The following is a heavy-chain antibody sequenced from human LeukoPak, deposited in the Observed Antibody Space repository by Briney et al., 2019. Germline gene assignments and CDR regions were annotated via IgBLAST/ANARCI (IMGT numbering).Heavy chain of an antibody. D-gene: IGHD3-22*01. CDR3: AKGAWGDSSGYYFDY. Sequence: GESLRLSCAASGFTFSSYAMSWVRQAPGKGLEWVSVISGSGATTYYADSVKGRFTISRDNSKNTLYLQMNSLRAEDTAVYYCAKGAWGDSSGYYFDYWGQGTLVTVSS. CDR1: GFTFSSYA. V-gene: IGHV3-23*01. J-gene: IGHJ4*02. CDR2: ISGSGATT.